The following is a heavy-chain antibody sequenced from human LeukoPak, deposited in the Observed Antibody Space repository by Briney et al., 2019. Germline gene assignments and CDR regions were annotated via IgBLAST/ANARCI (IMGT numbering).Heavy chain of an antibody. CDR3: AKRPSDYGDYVTYFDY. Sequence: GGSLRLSCAASGFSFISYGMHWVRQAPGKELEWVGVISDDGRSKKYADSVKGRFTISRDNSKDTLYLQMNSLRDEDTAVYYCAKRPSDYGDYVTYFDYWGQGTLVTVSS. V-gene: IGHV3-30*18. CDR1: GFSFISYG. J-gene: IGHJ4*02. CDR2: ISDDGRSK. D-gene: IGHD4-17*01.